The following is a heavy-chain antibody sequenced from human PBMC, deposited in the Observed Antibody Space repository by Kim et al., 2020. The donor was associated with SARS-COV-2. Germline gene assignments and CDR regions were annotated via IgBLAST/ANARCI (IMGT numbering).Heavy chain of an antibody. Sequence: KGQFTISRDNAKNSLYLQMNSLRAEDTAVYYCARDSHYDFWSGTLNWFDPWGQGTLVTVSS. J-gene: IGHJ5*02. V-gene: IGHV3-11*06. CDR3: ARDSHYDFWSGTLNWFDP. D-gene: IGHD3-3*01.